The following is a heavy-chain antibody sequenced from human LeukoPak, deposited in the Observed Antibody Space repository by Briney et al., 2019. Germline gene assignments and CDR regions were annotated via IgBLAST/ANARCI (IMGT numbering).Heavy chain of an antibody. D-gene: IGHD2-15*01. V-gene: IGHV1-2*02. CDR2: INPNSGGT. CDR3: ARGRREDIVVVVAATHLDY. CDR1: RYTFTHYY. J-gene: IGHJ4*02. Sequence: ASVKVSCKASRYTFTHYYMNWVRQAPGQGLEWMGWINPNSGGTNYAQKLQGRDTMTRDTTISTAYMELSRLRSDDAAVYYCARGRREDIVVVVAATHLDYWGQGTLVTASS.